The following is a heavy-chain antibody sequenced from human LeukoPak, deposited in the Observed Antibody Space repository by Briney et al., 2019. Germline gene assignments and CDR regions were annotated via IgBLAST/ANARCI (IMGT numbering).Heavy chain of an antibody. CDR2: IIPIFGTA. D-gene: IGHD3-9*01. CDR1: GGTFSSYA. Sequence: ASVKVSCKASGGTFSSYAISWVRQAPGQGLEWMGGIIPIFGTANYAQKFQGRVTITTDESTSTAYMELSSLRSEDTAVYYCAARYYDILTGCHWDWFDPWGQGTLVTVSS. J-gene: IGHJ5*02. CDR3: AARYYDILTGCHWDWFDP. V-gene: IGHV1-69*05.